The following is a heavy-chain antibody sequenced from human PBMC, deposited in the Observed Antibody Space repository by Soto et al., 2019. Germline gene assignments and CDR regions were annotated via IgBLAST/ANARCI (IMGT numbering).Heavy chain of an antibody. CDR3: ASKPRRDGYKPDD. CDR2: ISYDGSNK. Sequence: GGSLRLSCAASGFTFSSYGMHWVRQAPGKGLEWVAVISYDGSNKYYADSVKGRFTISRDNPKNTLYLQMNSLRAEDTAVYYCASKPRRDGYKPDDWGQGSVVTVSS. V-gene: IGHV3-30*03. J-gene: IGHJ4*02. D-gene: IGHD5-12*01. CDR1: GFTFSSYG.